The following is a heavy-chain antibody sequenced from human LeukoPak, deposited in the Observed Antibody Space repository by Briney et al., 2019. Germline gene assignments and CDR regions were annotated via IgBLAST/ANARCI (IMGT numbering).Heavy chain of an antibody. CDR2: IHYSGNT. J-gene: IGHJ4*02. CDR1: GGSISSSNYY. Sequence: SETLSLTCTVSGGSISSSNYYWGWIRQPLGKGLEWIGTIHYSGNTYYNPSLKSRVAISVDTSKNQFSLRLSSVTAADTAVYYCARDFGDYRVDYWGQGTLVTVSS. CDR3: ARDFGDYRVDY. D-gene: IGHD4-17*01. V-gene: IGHV4-39*01.